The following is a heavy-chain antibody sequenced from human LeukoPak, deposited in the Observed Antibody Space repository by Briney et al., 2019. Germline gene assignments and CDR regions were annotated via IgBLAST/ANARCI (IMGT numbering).Heavy chain of an antibody. CDR2: INHSGST. V-gene: IGHV4-34*01. J-gene: IGHJ6*02. D-gene: IGHD6-13*01. CDR1: GGSFSGYY. Sequence: SETLSLTCAVYGGSFSGYYWSWIRQPPGKGLEWIGEINHSGSTNYNPSLKSRVTISVDTSKNQFSLKLSSVTAADTAVYYCGTSSRLQYYYYYGMDVWGQGTTVTVSS. CDR3: GTSSRLQYYYYYGMDV.